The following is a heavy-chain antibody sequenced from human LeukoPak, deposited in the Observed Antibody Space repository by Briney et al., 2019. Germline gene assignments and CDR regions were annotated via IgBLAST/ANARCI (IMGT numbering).Heavy chain of an antibody. Sequence: PGGSLRLSCAASGFTFSSYWMHWVRQAPGKGLVWVSRIKSDGSSTSYADSVKGRFTISRDNAKNTLYLQMNSLRAEDTAVYYCARDLWDCSSTSCYTYFDYWGQGTLVTVSS. D-gene: IGHD2-2*02. CDR1: GFTFSSYW. CDR2: IKSDGSST. J-gene: IGHJ4*02. CDR3: ARDLWDCSSTSCYTYFDY. V-gene: IGHV3-74*01.